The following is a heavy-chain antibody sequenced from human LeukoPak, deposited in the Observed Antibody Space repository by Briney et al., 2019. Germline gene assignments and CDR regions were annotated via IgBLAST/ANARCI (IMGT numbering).Heavy chain of an antibody. V-gene: IGHV4-4*07. CDR3: ARWPYYDFWSGYYNSAFDI. J-gene: IGHJ3*02. CDR2: IHTSGST. Sequence: SETLSLTCTVSGGSITSYYWTYIRQPAGKGLEWIGRIHTSGSTNYNPSLKSRVTMSVDASKNQFSLNLSSVTAADTAVYYCARWPYYDFWSGYYNSAFDIWGQGTMVTVSS. D-gene: IGHD3-3*01. CDR1: GGSITSYY.